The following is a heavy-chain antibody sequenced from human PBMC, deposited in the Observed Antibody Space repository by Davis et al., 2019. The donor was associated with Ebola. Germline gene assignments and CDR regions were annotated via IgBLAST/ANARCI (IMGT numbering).Heavy chain of an antibody. J-gene: IGHJ4*02. V-gene: IGHV3-30*18. Sequence: GESLKISCAASGFTFGNYGIHWVRQAPGKGLEWVAVISYDGSNEYYADSVKGRFTISRDNSKNTLYLQMNSLRAEDTAVYYCAKDYYDSTGRYFDYWGQGTLVTVSS. CDR1: GFTFGNYG. CDR2: ISYDGSNE. D-gene: IGHD3-22*01. CDR3: AKDYYDSTGRYFDY.